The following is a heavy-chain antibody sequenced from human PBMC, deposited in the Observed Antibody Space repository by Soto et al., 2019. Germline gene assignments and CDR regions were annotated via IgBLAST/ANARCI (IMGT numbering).Heavy chain of an antibody. Sequence: SETLSLTCAVYCGSFSGYYWSWIRQPPGKGLEWIGEINHSGSTNYNPSLKSRVTISVDTSKNQFSLKLSSVTAADTAVYYCARAGYSSSWYPGYGMDVWGQGTTVTVSS. CDR3: ARAGYSSSWYPGYGMDV. V-gene: IGHV4-34*01. CDR1: CGSFSGYY. J-gene: IGHJ6*02. CDR2: INHSGST. D-gene: IGHD6-13*01.